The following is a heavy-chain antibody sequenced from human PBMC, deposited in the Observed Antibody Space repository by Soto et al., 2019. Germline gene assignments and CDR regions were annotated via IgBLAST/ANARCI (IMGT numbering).Heavy chain of an antibody. V-gene: IGHV4-39*01. CDR1: GGSINSSDHF. CDR2: VYYTETT. D-gene: IGHD3-10*02. CDR3: ARQRVLSTNMFITSFEP. J-gene: IGHJ5*02. Sequence: SETLSLTCSLSGGSINSSDHFWGWIRQTPGKGLEWIGSVYYTETTYYNPSLKSPVTISVETSRNTFSLKVNSVTAADTGIYYCARQRVLSTNMFITSFEPWGQGTLVTVSS.